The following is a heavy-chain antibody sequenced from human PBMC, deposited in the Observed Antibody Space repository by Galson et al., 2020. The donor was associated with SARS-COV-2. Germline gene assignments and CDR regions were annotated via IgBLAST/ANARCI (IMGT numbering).Heavy chain of an antibody. CDR3: ARDLWRYSGDYYYYGMDV. J-gene: IGHJ6*02. CDR1: GGTFSSYA. Sequence: SVKVSCKASGGTFSSYAISWVRQAPGQGLEWMGGIIPIFGTANYAQKFQGRVTITADESTSTAYMELSSLRSEDTAVYYCARDLWRYSGDYYYYGMDVWGQGTTVTVSS. V-gene: IGHV1-69*13. CDR2: IIPIFGTA. D-gene: IGHD5-18*01.